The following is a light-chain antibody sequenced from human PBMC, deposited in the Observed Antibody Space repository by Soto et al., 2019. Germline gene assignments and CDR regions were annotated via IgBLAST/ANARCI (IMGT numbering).Light chain of an antibody. CDR3: HQSYSTSWT. V-gene: IGKV1-39*01. Sequence: DIQMTQSPSSLSASVGDRVTITCRASQTIGNYLNWYQQSPGKAPKLLIYAASNLQSGVPSRFSGSASGADFTLTISSLQPEDFATYYCHQSYSTSWTFGQGTKVDIK. J-gene: IGKJ1*01. CDR1: QTIGNY. CDR2: AAS.